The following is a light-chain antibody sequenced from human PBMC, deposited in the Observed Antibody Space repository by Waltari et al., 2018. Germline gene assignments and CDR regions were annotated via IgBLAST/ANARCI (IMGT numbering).Light chain of an antibody. Sequence: QRPTKGPRYLMKVKRDGSHNEGDKSPERFSGSSSGAERYLTISSHQYEDEADYYGQTGGHGTWVFGGGTKLTVL. V-gene: IGLV4-69*01. CDR2: VKRDGSH. CDR3: QTGGHGTWV. J-gene: IGLJ3*02.